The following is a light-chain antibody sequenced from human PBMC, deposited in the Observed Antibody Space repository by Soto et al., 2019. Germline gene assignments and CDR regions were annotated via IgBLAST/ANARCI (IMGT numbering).Light chain of an antibody. CDR1: SGDVGGYNY. Sequence: QSALTQPASVSGSPGQSITISCTGTSGDVGGYNYVSWYQQHPGKAPKLMIYDVSNRPSGVSTRFSGSKSGNTASLTISGLQAEDEAYYYCRSYTNSRILAAFGGGT. CDR3: RSYTNSRILAA. V-gene: IGLV2-14*01. CDR2: DVS. J-gene: IGLJ2*01.